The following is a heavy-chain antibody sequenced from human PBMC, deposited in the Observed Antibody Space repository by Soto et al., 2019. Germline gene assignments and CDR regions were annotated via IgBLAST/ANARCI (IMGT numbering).Heavy chain of an antibody. J-gene: IGHJ3*02. CDR3: ARDWGFRDYDYIWGSYRNDAFDI. Sequence: SETLSLTCTVSGGSISSGGYYWSWIRQHPGKGLEWIGYIYYSGSTYYNPSLKSRVTISVDTSKNQFSLKLSSVTAADTVVYYCARDWGFRDYDYIWGSYRNDAFDIWGQGTMVTVSS. D-gene: IGHD3-16*02. CDR2: IYYSGST. V-gene: IGHV4-31*03. CDR1: GGSISSGGYY.